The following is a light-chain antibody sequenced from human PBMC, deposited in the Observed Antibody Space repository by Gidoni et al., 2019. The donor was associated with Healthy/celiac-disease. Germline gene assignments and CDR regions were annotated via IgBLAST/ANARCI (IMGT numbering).Light chain of an antibody. CDR3: QQYGSSPPVT. Sequence: DIVLTQSPVTLSLSPGERATLSCRASQSVSSSYLAWYQQKPGQAPRLLIYGASSRATGIPDRCSGSGSGTDFTLTISRLEPEDFAVYYCQQYGSSPPVTFGQGTKLEIK. J-gene: IGKJ2*01. CDR1: QSVSSSY. V-gene: IGKV3-20*01. CDR2: GAS.